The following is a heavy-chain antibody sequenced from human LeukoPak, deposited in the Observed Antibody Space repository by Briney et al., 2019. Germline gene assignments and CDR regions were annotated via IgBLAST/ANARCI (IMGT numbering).Heavy chain of an antibody. V-gene: IGHV3-23*01. D-gene: IGHD5-18*01. CDR1: GFTFSSYA. CDR3: TRDRRAYTYGQFDY. CDR2: ISASGGST. J-gene: IGHJ4*02. Sequence: GGSLRLSCAASGFTFSSYAMSWVRQAPGKGLEWVSAISASGGSTYYADSVKGRFTISRDNSKNTLYLQMNSLKAEDTAVYYCTRDRRAYTYGQFDYWGQGTLVTVSS.